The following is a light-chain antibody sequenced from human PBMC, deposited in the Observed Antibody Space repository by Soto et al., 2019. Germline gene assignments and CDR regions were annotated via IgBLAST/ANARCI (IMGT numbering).Light chain of an antibody. J-gene: IGKJ4*01. CDR1: QSIGRW. Sequence: DIQMTQSPSTLSASVGDRVTITCRASQSIGRWLAWYQQKPGKAPNLLIYDVYNLEGGVPSRFSGSGSETEFTLTISSLQPDDFATYYCQQYDSYSLTLGGGTKVEIK. CDR2: DVY. CDR3: QQYDSYSLT. V-gene: IGKV1-5*01.